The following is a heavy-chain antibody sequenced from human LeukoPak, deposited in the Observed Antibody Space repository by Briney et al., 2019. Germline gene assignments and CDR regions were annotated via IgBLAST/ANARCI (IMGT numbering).Heavy chain of an antibody. CDR2: ISSSSSYI. CDR1: GLTFSSYS. V-gene: IGHV3-21*01. CDR3: AKSLLSSSSFDY. D-gene: IGHD6-6*01. Sequence: PGGSLRLSCAASGLTFSSYSMNWVRQAPGKGLEWVSSISSSSSYIYYADSVEGRFTISRDNAKNSLYLQMNSLRAEDTAVYYCAKSLLSSSSFDYWGQGTLVTVSS. J-gene: IGHJ4*02.